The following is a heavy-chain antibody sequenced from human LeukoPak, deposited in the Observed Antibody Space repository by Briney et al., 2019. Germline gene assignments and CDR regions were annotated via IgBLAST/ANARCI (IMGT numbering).Heavy chain of an antibody. CDR2: ISISSVDS. CDR3: AKDRELLFAHCWFDL. CDR1: GFTFVTYA. D-gene: IGHD3-10*01. V-gene: IGHV3-23*01. J-gene: IGHJ5*02. Sequence: GGSLRLSCAASGFTFVTYAMSWVRQAPGKGLEWVGGISISSVDSYYADSVKGRFSISRDDSKNTLYLQMDRLTDEDTAVYYCAKDRELLFAHCWFDLWGQGTLVTVSS.